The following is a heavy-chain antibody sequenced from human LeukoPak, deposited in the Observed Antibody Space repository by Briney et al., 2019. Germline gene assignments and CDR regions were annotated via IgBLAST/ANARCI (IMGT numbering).Heavy chain of an antibody. V-gene: IGHV1-18*01. D-gene: IGHD6-13*01. J-gene: IGHJ5*02. Sequence: GASVKVSCKASGYTFTSYGISWVRQAPGQGLEWMGWISAYNVNTNYAQKLQGRVTMTTDTSTSQAYMELRSLRSDDTAVYYCARDPGSIAAAGRWFDNWGQGTMVTVSS. CDR2: ISAYNVNT. CDR3: ARDPGSIAAAGRWFDN. CDR1: GYTFTSYG.